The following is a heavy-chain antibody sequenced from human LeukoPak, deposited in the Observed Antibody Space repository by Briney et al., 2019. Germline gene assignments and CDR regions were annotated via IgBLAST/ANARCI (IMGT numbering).Heavy chain of an antibody. J-gene: IGHJ4*02. Sequence: GRSLRLSCAASGFTFSSYVMHWVRQAPGKGLQWVAVISAGGSEKYYADSAKGRFTISRDNSKNQVYLQMNRLRAEDTAVYYCAKGVRGVIAYYFDYWGQGTLVTVSS. CDR1: GFTFSSYV. CDR3: AKGVRGVIAYYFDY. D-gene: IGHD3-10*01. V-gene: IGHV3-30*18. CDR2: ISAGGSEK.